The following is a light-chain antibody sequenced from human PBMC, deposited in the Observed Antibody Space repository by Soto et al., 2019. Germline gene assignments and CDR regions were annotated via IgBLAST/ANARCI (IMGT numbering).Light chain of an antibody. CDR1: QSVSSNN. V-gene: IGKV3-20*01. J-gene: IGKJ3*01. CDR3: QQYGRSPFT. CDR2: GAS. Sequence: EIVLTQSPGTLSLSPGERATLSCRASQSVSSNNLAWYQQRPGQAPRVVIYGASTRATGIPERFSGSGSGTDFTLNIIRLETEDFAVYYCQQYGRSPFTFGPGTKVDIK.